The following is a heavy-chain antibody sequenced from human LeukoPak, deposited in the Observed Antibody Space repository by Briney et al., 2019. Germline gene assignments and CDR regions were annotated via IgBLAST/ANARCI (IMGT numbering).Heavy chain of an antibody. CDR1: GFTFTSSA. V-gene: IGHV1-58*02. CDR3: AADPGYSYGYALPDY. J-gene: IGHJ4*02. D-gene: IGHD5-18*01. Sequence: SVKVSCKASGFTFTSSAMQWVRQARGQRLEWIGWIVVGSGNTNYAQKFQERVTITRDMSTSTAYMELSSLRSEDTAVYYCAADPGYSYGYALPDYWGQETLVTVSS. CDR2: IVVGSGNT.